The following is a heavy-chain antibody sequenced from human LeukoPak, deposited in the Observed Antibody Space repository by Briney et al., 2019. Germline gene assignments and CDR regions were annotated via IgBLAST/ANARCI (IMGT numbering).Heavy chain of an antibody. CDR2: ISGSGGST. D-gene: IGHD3-22*01. CDR3: AKAASPWYYYDSSGSRDYYYMDV. J-gene: IGHJ6*03. Sequence: GGSLRLSCAASGFTFSSYGMSWVRQAPGKGLEWVSAISGSGGSTYYADSVKGRFTISRDNSKNTLYLQMNSLRAEDTAVYYCAKAASPWYYYDSSGSRDYYYMDVWGKGTTVTISS. V-gene: IGHV3-23*01. CDR1: GFTFSSYG.